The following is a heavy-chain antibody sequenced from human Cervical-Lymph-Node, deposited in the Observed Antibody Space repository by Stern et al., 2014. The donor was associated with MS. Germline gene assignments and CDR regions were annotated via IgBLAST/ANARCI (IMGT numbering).Heavy chain of an antibody. V-gene: IGHV3-23*04. J-gene: IGHJ4*02. CDR1: GFTFSSYA. CDR2: TSDSGGNT. CDR3: AKAGSIGYRYYYDC. D-gene: IGHD3-22*01. Sequence: EVQLVESGGGLVQPGGSLRLSCAASGFTFSSYAMGWVRQAPGKGLEWVSATSDSGGNTYYADSVKGRFTMSRDNSRNTLYLQMNSLRGEDTAVYYCAKAGSIGYRYYYDCWGQGTLVTVSS.